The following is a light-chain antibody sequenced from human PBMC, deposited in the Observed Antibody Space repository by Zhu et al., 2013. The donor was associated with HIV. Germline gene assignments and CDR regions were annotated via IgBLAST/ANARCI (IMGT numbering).Light chain of an antibody. J-gene: IGKJ5*01. CDR3: QQYNNWPPIT. V-gene: IGKV3-15*01. Sequence: EIVLTQSPGTLSLSPGDRATLSCRASRSVSSAYLAWYQQMPGQPPRLLIYGASTRATGLPARFSGSGSGTDFTLTISSLQSEDFAIYYCQQYNNWPPITFGQGTRLEIK. CDR1: RSVSSAY. CDR2: GAS.